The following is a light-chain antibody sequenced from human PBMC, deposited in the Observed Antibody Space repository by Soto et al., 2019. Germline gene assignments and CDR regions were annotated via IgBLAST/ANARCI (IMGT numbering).Light chain of an antibody. Sequence: DIQMTQSPSSVSASVGDRVTITCRASQGISSWLAWYQQKPGKAPKLLIYAASSLQSGVPSRFSGSGSGTGFTLAITAPQPEAFATYDCQQANCFPPCAFGPGTKVYIK. CDR3: QQANCFPPCA. J-gene: IGKJ3*01. CDR1: QGISSW. CDR2: AAS. V-gene: IGKV1-12*01.